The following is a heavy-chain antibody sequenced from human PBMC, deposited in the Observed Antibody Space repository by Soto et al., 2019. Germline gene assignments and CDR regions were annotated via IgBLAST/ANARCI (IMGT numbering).Heavy chain of an antibody. J-gene: IGHJ6*02. D-gene: IGHD2-2*01. CDR3: ARFRGAIYNYYYGMDV. V-gene: IGHV3-53*01. CDR2: IYSGGST. Sequence: PGGSLRLSCAASGFTVSSNYMSWVRQAPGKGLEWVSVIYSGGSTYYADSVKGRFTISRDNSKNTLYLQMNSLRAEDTAVYYCARFRGAIYNYYYGMDVWGQGTTVTVSS. CDR1: GFTVSSNY.